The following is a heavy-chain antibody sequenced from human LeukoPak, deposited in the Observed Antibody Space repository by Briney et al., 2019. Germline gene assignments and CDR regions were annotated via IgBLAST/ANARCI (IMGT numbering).Heavy chain of an antibody. CDR3: ASPYCSTTSCSTLHDF. V-gene: IGHV3-7*01. CDR2: IKQDGAEK. D-gene: IGHD2-2*01. CDR1: GFTFNNYW. J-gene: IGHJ4*02. Sequence: GGSLRLSCAASGFTFNNYWMNWGRQAPGKGLEWVANIKQDGAEKYYVDSVKGRFTISRDNAKSSLYLQMNSLRAEDTAVYYCASPYCSTTSCSTLHDFWGQGTLVTVSS.